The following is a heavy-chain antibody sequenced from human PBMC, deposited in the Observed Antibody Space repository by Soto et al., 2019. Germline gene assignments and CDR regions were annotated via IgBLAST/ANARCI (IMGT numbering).Heavy chain of an antibody. J-gene: IGHJ5*02. V-gene: IGHV1-69*01. D-gene: IGHD3-10*01. Sequence: NGYCKSAGEGMSIDLGGWGRQENEQGLEWMGGIIPIFGTANYAQKFQGRVTITADESTSTAYMELSSLRSEDTAVYYCAGEGGFRYYYGSGTLVLFDLWGQRTLVPGFS. CDR2: IIPIFGTA. CDR3: AGEGGFRYYYGSGTLVLFDL. CDR1: GEGMSIDL.